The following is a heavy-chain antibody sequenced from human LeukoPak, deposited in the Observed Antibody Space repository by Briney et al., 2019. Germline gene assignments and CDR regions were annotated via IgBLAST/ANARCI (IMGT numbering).Heavy chain of an antibody. D-gene: IGHD6-19*01. CDR1: GYTFTSYD. Sequence: ASVKVSCKASGYTFTSYDINWVRQATGQGLEWMGWMNPNSGNTGYAQKFQGRVTITRNTSISTAYMELSSLRSEDTAVYYCARAPSSGWYDYYYYYYMDVWGKGTTVTISS. J-gene: IGHJ6*03. CDR3: ARAPSSGWYDYYYYYYMDV. V-gene: IGHV1-8*03. CDR2: MNPNSGNT.